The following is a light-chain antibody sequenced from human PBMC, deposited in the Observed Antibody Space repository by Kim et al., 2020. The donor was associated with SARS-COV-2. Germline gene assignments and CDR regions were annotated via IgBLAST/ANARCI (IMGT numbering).Light chain of an antibody. CDR2: GAS. CDR3: QQYNYCFS. CDR1: QSLGSN. J-gene: IGKJ2*03. V-gene: IGKV3-15*01. Sequence: LAVSPGERATLHCRASQSLGSNLAWYQQKPGQAPRLLIYGASTGATDIPARFSGSGSGTEFTLTISSLQSEDCAVYYGQQYNYCFSFGQGTKLEI.